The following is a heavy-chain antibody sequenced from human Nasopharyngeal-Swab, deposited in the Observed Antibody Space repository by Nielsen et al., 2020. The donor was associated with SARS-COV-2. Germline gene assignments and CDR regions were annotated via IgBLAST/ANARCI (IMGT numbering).Heavy chain of an antibody. V-gene: IGHV3-30-3*01. Sequence: GESLKISCAASGFTFSSYAMHWVRQAPGKGLEWAAVISYDGSNKYYADSVKGRFTISRDNSKNTLYLQMNSLRAEDTAVYYCARDLAPVYYGSGSYYFRFGMDVWGQGTTVTVSS. CDR3: ARDLAPVYYGSGSYYFRFGMDV. CDR2: ISYDGSNK. J-gene: IGHJ6*02. CDR1: GFTFSSYA. D-gene: IGHD3-10*01.